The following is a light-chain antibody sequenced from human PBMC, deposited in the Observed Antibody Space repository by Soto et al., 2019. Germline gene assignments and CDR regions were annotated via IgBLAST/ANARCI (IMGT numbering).Light chain of an antibody. J-gene: IGLJ1*01. V-gene: IGLV3-21*02. Sequence: LTPPPSVSLAPGQTARITWGRNNVGSKSVHWYQQKPGQAPVLVVDDDSDRPSGIPERFSGSNSGNTATLTISRVEAGDEADYFYNVRDSSSEHVFAPGTKDNVL. CDR2: DDS. CDR3: NVRDSSSEHV. CDR1: NVGSKS.